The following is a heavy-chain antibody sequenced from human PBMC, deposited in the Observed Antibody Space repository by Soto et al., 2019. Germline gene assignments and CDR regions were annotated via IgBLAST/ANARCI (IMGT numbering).Heavy chain of an antibody. J-gene: IGHJ4*02. D-gene: IGHD1-20*01. Sequence: GGSLRLSCAASGFTFSSYSMNWVRQAPGKGLEWVSYISSSSTIYYADSVKGRFTISRDNAKNSLYLQMNSLRAEDTAVYYCARELTPDYFDYWGQGTLVTVSS. CDR1: GFTFSSYS. CDR2: ISSSSTI. V-gene: IGHV3-48*04. CDR3: ARELTPDYFDY.